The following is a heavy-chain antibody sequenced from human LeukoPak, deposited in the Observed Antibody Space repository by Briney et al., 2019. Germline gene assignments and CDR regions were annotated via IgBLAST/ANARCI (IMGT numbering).Heavy chain of an antibody. D-gene: IGHD3-10*02. V-gene: IGHV1-18*04. CDR3: ARDVRMRGNWFDP. CDR2: ISAYNGNT. Sequence: ASVKVSRKASGYTFTGYYMHWVRQAPGQGLEWMGWISAYNGNTNYAQKLQGRVTMTTDTSTSTAYMELRSLRSNDTAVYYCARDVRMRGNWFDPWGQGTLVTVSS. CDR1: GYTFTGYY. J-gene: IGHJ5*02.